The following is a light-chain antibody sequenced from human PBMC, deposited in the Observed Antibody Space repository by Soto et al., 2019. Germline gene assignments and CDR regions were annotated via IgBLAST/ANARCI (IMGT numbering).Light chain of an antibody. CDR2: AAS. V-gene: IGKV3-15*01. CDR1: QSVRSS. Sequence: EIVMTQSPATLSVSPGERATLSCRASQSVRSSLAWFQQKPGQAPRLLIYAASARATGIAARLSGSGSGTEFTLTISSLQSEDLAVYYCLQPKSWPFTFGQGTKLELK. J-gene: IGKJ2*01. CDR3: LQPKSWPFT.